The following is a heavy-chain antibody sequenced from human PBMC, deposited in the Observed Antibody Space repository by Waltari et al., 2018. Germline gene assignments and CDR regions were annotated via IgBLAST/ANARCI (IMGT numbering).Heavy chain of an antibody. D-gene: IGHD3-22*01. CDR1: GFTFSSYA. CDR2: ISGSGGST. V-gene: IGHV3-23*01. CDR3: AKDSGYYDSSGNDY. Sequence: EVQLLESGGGLVQPGGSLRLSCAASGFTFSSYAMRWVRQAPGKGLEWVSAISGSGGSTYYADSVKGRFTISRDNSKNTLYLQMNSLRAEDTAVYYCAKDSGYYDSSGNDYWGQGTLVTVSS. J-gene: IGHJ4*02.